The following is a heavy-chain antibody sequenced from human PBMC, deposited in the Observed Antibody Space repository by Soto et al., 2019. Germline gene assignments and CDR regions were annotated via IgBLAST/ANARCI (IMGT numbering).Heavy chain of an antibody. D-gene: IGHD1-1*01. Sequence: EVQVLESGGGLVQPGGSLRLSCAASGFTFSSYAMNWVRQAPGKGLEWVSTISGSGGSTYYADSVKGRFTISRDNSKXXXXXXXXXXXXXXXXXXXXXKLSWQXXALDYWGQGALVTVSS. CDR2: ISGSGGST. CDR3: XKLSWQXXALDY. CDR1: GFTFSSYA. V-gene: IGHV3-23*01. J-gene: IGHJ4*02.